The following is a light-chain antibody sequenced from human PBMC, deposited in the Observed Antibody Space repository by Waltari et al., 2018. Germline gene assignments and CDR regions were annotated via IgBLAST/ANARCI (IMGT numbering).Light chain of an antibody. CDR1: TSNIGSNF. CDR3: AVWDDSLGGV. CDR2: NDK. J-gene: IGLJ3*02. V-gene: IGLV1-44*01. Sequence: QSVLTQPPSVSGTPGQRVTISCSGSTSNIGSNFVNWYQQLPGKAPKLLIYNDKQGPSGVPDRFSASKSGTSAALAITGLQSEDEADYYCAVWDDSLGGVFGGGTKLTVL.